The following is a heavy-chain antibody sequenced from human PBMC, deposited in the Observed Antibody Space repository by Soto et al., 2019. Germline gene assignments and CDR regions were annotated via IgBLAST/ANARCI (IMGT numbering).Heavy chain of an antibody. J-gene: IGHJ4*02. V-gene: IGHV3-13*01. CDR1: GFTFSSYD. CDR2: IGTAGDT. CDR3: ARASDIYCSGGSCYSAHYFDY. Sequence: GGSLRLSCAASGFTFSSYDMHWVRQATGKGLEWVSAIGTAGDTYYPGSVKGRFTISRENAKNSLYLQMNSLRAGDTAVYYCARASDIYCSGGSCYSAHYFDYWGQGTLVTVSS. D-gene: IGHD2-15*01.